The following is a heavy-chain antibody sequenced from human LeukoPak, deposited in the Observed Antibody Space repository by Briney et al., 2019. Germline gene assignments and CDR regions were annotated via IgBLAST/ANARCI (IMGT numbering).Heavy chain of an antibody. D-gene: IGHD2-15*01. V-gene: IGHV3-11*04. CDR2: VTGSGDIA. Sequence: RASETLSLTCTVSGGSISSSSYYWGWIRQPPGKRLEWVSSVTGSGDIASYADSVRGRFTISRDNAKNQLYLQMNSLGVEDTALYYCARDYCSGASCLRIQTLDSWGQGTLVTVSS. CDR1: GGSISSSSYY. J-gene: IGHJ4*02. CDR3: ARDYCSGASCLRIQTLDS.